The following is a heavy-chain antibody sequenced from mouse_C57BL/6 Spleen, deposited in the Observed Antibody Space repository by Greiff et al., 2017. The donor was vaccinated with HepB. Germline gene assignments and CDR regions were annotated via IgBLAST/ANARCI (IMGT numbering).Heavy chain of an antibody. CDR1: GYTFTSYW. J-gene: IGHJ1*03. D-gene: IGHD2-1*01. CDR2: INPSSGYT. Sequence: VQLQQSGAELAKPGASVKLSCKASGYTFTSYWMHWVKQRPGQGLEWIGYINPSSGYTKYNQKFKDKATLTADKSSSKASMQLSSLTYEDSAVYYCARWRDGKGYFDVWGTGTTVTVSS. V-gene: IGHV1-7*01. CDR3: ARWRDGKGYFDV.